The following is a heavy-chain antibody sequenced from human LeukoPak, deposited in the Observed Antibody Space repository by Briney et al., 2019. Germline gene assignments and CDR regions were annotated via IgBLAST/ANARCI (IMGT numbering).Heavy chain of an antibody. Sequence: SETPSLTCSVTDGSITNFDWSWVRQTPGKGLEFIGHVHYSGTANYNPSLRSRVTISIDSSKKHFFLKLKSVTAADTAVYYCARGYGDFRVEGRYFHSRGQGILVTVSS. J-gene: IGHJ4*02. CDR1: DGSITNFD. CDR2: VHYSGTA. V-gene: IGHV4-59*01. CDR3: ARGYGDFRVEGRYFHS. D-gene: IGHD4-17*01.